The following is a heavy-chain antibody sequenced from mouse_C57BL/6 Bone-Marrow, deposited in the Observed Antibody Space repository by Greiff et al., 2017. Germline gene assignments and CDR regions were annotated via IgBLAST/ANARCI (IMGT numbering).Heavy chain of an antibody. CDR2: IDPENGDT. CDR1: GFNIKDDY. V-gene: IGHV14-4*01. D-gene: IGHD3-1*01. CDR3: TLGSFAY. J-gene: IGHJ3*01. Sequence: VQLQQSGAELVRPGASVKLSCTASGFNIKDDYMHWVKQRPEQGLEWIGWIDPENGDTKYASNFQGKATITADTSSNTASLKLSSLTSEDTAVYSSTLGSFAYWGQGTLVTVSA.